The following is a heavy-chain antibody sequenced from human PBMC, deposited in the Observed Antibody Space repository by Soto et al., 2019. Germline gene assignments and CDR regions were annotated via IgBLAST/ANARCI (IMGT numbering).Heavy chain of an antibody. Sequence: EVQLVESGGGLVQPGGSLRLSCAASGFTFSNYEMHWVRQAPGKGLEWISDIDRSGTTIHYADSVKGRFTISRDNAKNSMYLQMNSLRVDYTAVYYCVGDGDGGCCSSWFVPWGQGTLVTVSS. J-gene: IGHJ5*02. V-gene: IGHV3-48*03. CDR1: GFTFSNYE. CDR2: IDRSGTTI. CDR3: VGDGDGGCCSSWFVP. D-gene: IGHD2-15*01.